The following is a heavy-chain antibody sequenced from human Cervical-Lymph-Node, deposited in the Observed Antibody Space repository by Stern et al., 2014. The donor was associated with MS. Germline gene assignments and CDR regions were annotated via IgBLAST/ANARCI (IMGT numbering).Heavy chain of an antibody. D-gene: IGHD6-13*01. V-gene: IGHV5-51*01. Sequence: VQLVQSGAEVKKPGESLKISCKASGYTFTTYWIGWVRQGSGKGLEGMGIIYPRDSDARLSPSFQGQVTISVDKSITTAYLQWSSLKASDTAMYYCARRGPAAEIDFWGQGTLVTVSS. CDR2: IYPRDSDA. CDR3: ARRGPAAEIDF. J-gene: IGHJ4*02. CDR1: GYTFTTYW.